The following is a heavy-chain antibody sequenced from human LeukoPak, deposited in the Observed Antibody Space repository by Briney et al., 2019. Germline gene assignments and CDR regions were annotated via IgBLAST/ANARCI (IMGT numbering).Heavy chain of an antibody. V-gene: IGHV2-5*01. CDR3: AHSMTLLWFRESPHLYGMDV. D-gene: IGHD3-10*01. CDR2: IYWNDDK. CDR1: GFSLSTSGVG. J-gene: IGHJ6*02. Sequence: ESGPTLVKPTQTLTLTCTFSGFSLSTSGVGVGWICQPPGKALEWLALIYWNDDKRYNPSLKSRLTITKDTSKNQVVLTMTNMDPVDTATYYCAHSMTLLWFRESPHLYGMDVWGQGTTVTVSS.